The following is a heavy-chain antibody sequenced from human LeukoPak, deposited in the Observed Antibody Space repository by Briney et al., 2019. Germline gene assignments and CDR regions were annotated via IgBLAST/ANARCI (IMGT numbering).Heavy chain of an antibody. Sequence: PGGSLRLSCAASGFQFSRNGMHWVRQAPGKGLEWVAFIRYDGTKKFYGDSVRGRFTISRDNSKNTLYLEMNSLRHEDTAVYSCARDFDDVNRDFYYIPDFWGQGTLVTVSS. V-gene: IGHV3-30*02. CDR2: IRYDGTKK. J-gene: IGHJ4*02. D-gene: IGHD3-10*02. CDR3: ARDFDDVNRDFYYIPDF. CDR1: GFQFSRNG.